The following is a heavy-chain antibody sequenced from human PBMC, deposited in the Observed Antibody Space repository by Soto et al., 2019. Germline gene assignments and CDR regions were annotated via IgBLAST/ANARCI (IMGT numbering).Heavy chain of an antibody. CDR2: ISYDGSKK. Sequence: QVQLVESGGGVVQSGRSLRLSCAASGFSFISHAMHWVRQAPGKGLEWVAVISYDGSKKYYADSVKGRVTISRDNSKNTLYLQMNSLIVEDTAVYHCVRAYYYDSRGYYPLLYWGQGTLVTVSS. CDR1: GFSFISHA. D-gene: IGHD3-22*01. V-gene: IGHV3-30*04. CDR3: VRAYYYDSRGYYPLLY. J-gene: IGHJ4*02.